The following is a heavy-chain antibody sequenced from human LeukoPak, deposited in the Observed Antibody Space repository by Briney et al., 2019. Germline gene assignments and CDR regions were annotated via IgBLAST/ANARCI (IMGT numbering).Heavy chain of an antibody. CDR2: IYYSGST. V-gene: IGHV4-59*08. D-gene: IGHD2-2*01. CDR3: ARSGYCSSTSCYNWFDP. CDR1: GGSISTYY. Sequence: PSETLSLTCTVSGGSISTYYWSWIRQPPGKGLEWIEYIYYSGSTNYNPSLKSRVTISVDTSKNQFSLKLSSVTAADTAVYYCARSGYCSSTSCYNWFDPWGQGTLVTVSS. J-gene: IGHJ5*02.